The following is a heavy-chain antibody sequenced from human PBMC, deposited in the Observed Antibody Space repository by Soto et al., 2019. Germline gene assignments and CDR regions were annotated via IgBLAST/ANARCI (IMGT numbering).Heavy chain of an antibody. CDR1: GFTFTRYS. Sequence: RRLSCAASGFTFTRYSMNWVRQAPGKGLEWVSSISSTTNYIYYGDSMKGRFTISRDNAKNSLYLEMNSLRPEDTAVYYCARESEDLTSNFDYWGQGTLVTVSS. CDR3: ARESEDLTSNFDY. CDR2: ISSTTNYI. V-gene: IGHV3-21*06. J-gene: IGHJ4*02.